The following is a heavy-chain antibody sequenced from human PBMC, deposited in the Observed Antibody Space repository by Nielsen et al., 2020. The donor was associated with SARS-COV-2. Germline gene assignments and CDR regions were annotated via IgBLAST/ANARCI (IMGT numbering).Heavy chain of an antibody. J-gene: IGHJ6*02. CDR3: AGSLLDYYGMDV. D-gene: IGHD2-15*01. CDR1: AFTFSNYA. V-gene: IGHV3-30*04. CDR2: ISSDGREK. Sequence: GGSLRLSCAASAFTFSNYAVHWVRQAPGKGLEWLAVISSDGREKYYADSVKGRFTISRDNSKNTLYLQMNSLRAEDTAVYYCAGSLLDYYGMDVWGQGTTVTVSS.